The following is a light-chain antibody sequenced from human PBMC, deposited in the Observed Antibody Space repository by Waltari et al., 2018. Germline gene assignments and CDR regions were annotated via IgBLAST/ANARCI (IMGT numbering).Light chain of an antibody. J-gene: IGKJ1*01. V-gene: IGKV1-6*01. CDR3: LQDYNYPWT. CDR1: QGIRYD. CDR2: AAS. Sequence: AIQITQSPSSLSASVGDKVTITCRASQGIRYDLGWYQQKPGKAPKLLIYAASRLQSGVPSRFSGGGAGTEVTLTISSLQPEDFATYYCLQDYNYPWTFGQGTKVEIK.